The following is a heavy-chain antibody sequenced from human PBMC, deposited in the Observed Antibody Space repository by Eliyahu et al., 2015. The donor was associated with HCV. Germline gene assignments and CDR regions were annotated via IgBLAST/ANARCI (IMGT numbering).Heavy chain of an antibody. CDR3: ARDSGDFWSGYSVALSDYGMDV. Sequence: QLQLQESGPGLVKPSETLSLTCTVPXGXIXSXXYSWXXXRPPPGKGLEWIGSIYYSGSTYYNPSLKSRVTISVDTSKNQFSLKLSSVTAADTAVYYCARDSGDFWSGYSVALSDYGMDVWGQGTTVTVSS. D-gene: IGHD3-3*01. CDR2: IYYSGST. CDR1: XGXIXSXXYS. V-gene: IGHV4-39*07. J-gene: IGHJ6*02.